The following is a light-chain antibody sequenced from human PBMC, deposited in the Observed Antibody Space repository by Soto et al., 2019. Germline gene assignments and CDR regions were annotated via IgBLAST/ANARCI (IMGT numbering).Light chain of an antibody. CDR1: QGINSY. CDR3: QQLNSYPLT. CDR2: TAS. V-gene: IGKV1-9*01. Sequence: DMQLTQSPSFLSASVGDRVTVTCRASQGINSYLAWYQQKPGKAPKLLIYTASTLQSGVPSRFSGSGSGTEFTLTITSXQPEDFAAYYCQQLNSYPLTFGGGTKVDIK. J-gene: IGKJ4*01.